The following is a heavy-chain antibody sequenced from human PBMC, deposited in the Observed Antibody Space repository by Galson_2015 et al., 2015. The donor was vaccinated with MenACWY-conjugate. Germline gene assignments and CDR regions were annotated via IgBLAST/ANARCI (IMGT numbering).Heavy chain of an antibody. CDR3: ARLGVGYGERWLDP. V-gene: IGHV3-53*01. D-gene: IGHD3-3*01. CDR2: ICSGSTT. Sequence: SLRLSCAASGFTVSTSCMSWVRQAPGEGLEWVSIICSGSTTKYADSVKGRFTISGDNSKSTVYLQMNSLRVEDTAMYYCARLGVGYGERWLDPWGQGTLVTVSS. J-gene: IGHJ5*02. CDR1: GFTVSTSC.